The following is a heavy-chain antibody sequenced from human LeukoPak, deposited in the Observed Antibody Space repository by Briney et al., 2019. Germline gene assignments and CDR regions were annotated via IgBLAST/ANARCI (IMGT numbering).Heavy chain of an antibody. D-gene: IGHD1-26*01. J-gene: IGHJ4*02. V-gene: IGHV3-21*01. CDR3: ARIYSGSYDTNFDC. Sequence: PGGSLRLSCAASGFTFSSYSMNWVRQAPGKGLEWVSSISSSSSYIYYADSVKGRFTISRDNAKNSLYLQMNSLRAEDTAVYYCARIYSGSYDTNFDCWGRGTLVTVSS. CDR2: ISSSSSYI. CDR1: GFTFSSYS.